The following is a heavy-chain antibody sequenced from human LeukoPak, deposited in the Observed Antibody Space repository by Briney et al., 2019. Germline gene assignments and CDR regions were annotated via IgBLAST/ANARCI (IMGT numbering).Heavy chain of an antibody. D-gene: IGHD2-15*01. CDR1: GFTFSSYA. V-gene: IGHV3-23*01. Sequence: GGSLRLSCAASGFTFSSYAMGWVRQAPGKGWEWVSAISGSGGSTYYADSVKGRFTISRDNSKNTLYLQMNSLRAEDTAVYYCAKGGMPRGYYSGMDVWGQGTTVTVSS. J-gene: IGHJ6*02. CDR3: AKGGMPRGYYSGMDV. CDR2: ISGSGGST.